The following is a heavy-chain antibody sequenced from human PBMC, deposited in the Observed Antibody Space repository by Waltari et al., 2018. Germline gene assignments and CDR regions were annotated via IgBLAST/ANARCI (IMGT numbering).Heavy chain of an antibody. CDR2: INHSGST. J-gene: IGHJ4*02. Sequence: QVQLQQWGAGLLKPSETLSLTCAVYGGSFSGYYWSWIRQPPGKGLEWIGEINHSGSTNYNPSLKSRVTISVDTSKNQFSLKLSSVTAADTAVYYCASFLGYGDYYDSSGYYAYYFDYWGQGTLVTVSS. CDR3: ASFLGYGDYYDSSGYYAYYFDY. D-gene: IGHD3-22*01. CDR1: GGSFSGYY. V-gene: IGHV4-34*01.